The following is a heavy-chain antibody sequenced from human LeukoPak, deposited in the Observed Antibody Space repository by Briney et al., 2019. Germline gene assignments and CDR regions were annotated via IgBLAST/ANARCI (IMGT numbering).Heavy chain of an antibody. CDR2: MNPNSGNT. CDR1: GYTFTSYD. Sequence: ASVKVSCKASGYTFTSYDINLVRQATGQGLEWMGWMNPNSGNTGYAQKFQGRVTITRNTSISTTYMELSSLRSEDTAVYYCARVGGYCSGGSCYSIGYWGQGTLVTVSS. D-gene: IGHD2-15*01. CDR3: ARVGGYCSGGSCYSIGY. V-gene: IGHV1-8*03. J-gene: IGHJ4*02.